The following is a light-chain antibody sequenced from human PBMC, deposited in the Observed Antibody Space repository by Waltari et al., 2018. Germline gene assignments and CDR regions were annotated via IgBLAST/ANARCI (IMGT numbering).Light chain of an antibody. V-gene: IGKV3-20*01. J-gene: IGKJ1*01. CDR3: QQYGSSPRT. CDR2: GAS. Sequence: EIVLTQSPGTLSLSPGERATLSCRASQSVSSNYLAWYQQKPGQAPRLLIYGASSGATGIPDRFSGSGSGTDFTLTISRLEPEDFAVYYCQQYGSSPRTFGQGTEVEIK. CDR1: QSVSSNY.